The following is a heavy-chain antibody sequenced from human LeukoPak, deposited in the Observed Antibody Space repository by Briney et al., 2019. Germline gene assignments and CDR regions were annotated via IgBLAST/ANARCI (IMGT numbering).Heavy chain of an antibody. J-gene: IGHJ4*02. CDR1: GGSFSGYY. Sequence: SETLSLTCAVYGGSFSGYYWSWIRQPPGKGLEWIGEINHSGSTNYNPSLKSRVTISVDTSKNQFSLKLSSVTAADTAVYYCARDSEWELLTFDYWGQGTLVTVSS. V-gene: IGHV4-34*01. D-gene: IGHD1-26*01. CDR3: ARDSEWELLTFDY. CDR2: INHSGST.